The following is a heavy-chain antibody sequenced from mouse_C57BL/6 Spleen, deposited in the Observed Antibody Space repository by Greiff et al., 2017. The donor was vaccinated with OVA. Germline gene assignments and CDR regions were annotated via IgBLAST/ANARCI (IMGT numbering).Heavy chain of an antibody. V-gene: IGHV5-17*01. J-gene: IGHJ4*01. CDR1: GFTFSDYG. CDR3: ARVDYYGSSSYYAMDY. Sequence: DVMLVESGGGLVKPGGSLKLSCAASGFTFSDYGMHWVRQAPEKGLEWVAYISSGSSTIYYADTVKGRFTISRDNAKNTLFLQMTSLRSEDTAMYYCARVDYYGSSSYYAMDYWGQGTSVTVSS. D-gene: IGHD1-1*01. CDR2: ISSGSSTI.